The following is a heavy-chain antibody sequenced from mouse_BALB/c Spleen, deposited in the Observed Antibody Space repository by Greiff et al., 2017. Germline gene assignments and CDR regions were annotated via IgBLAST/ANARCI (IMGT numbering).Heavy chain of an antibody. CDR3: ARKSYGNYNYAMDY. CDR2: ILPGSGST. D-gene: IGHD2-1*01. J-gene: IGHJ4*01. CDR1: GYTFSSYW. V-gene: IGHV1-9*01. Sequence: QVQLQQSGAELMKPGASVKISCKATGYTFSSYWIEWVKQRPGHGLEWIGEILPGSGSTNYNEKFKGKATFTADTSSNTAYMQLSSLTSEDSAVYYCARKSYGNYNYAMDYWGQGTSVTVSS.